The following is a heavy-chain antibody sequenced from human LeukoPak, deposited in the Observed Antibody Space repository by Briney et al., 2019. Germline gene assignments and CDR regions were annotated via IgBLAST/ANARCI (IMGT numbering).Heavy chain of an antibody. J-gene: IGHJ3*02. V-gene: IGHV3-66*01. CDR3: ARDWLGGSGFDI. Sequence: GGSLRLSCAASGFTVSSNYMSWVRQAPGKGLEWVSVIYSGGSTYYADSVKGRFTISRDNSKNTLYLQMNSLSAEDTAVYYCARDWLGGSGFDIWGQGTMVTVSS. D-gene: IGHD3-10*01. CDR1: GFTVSSNY. CDR2: IYSGGST.